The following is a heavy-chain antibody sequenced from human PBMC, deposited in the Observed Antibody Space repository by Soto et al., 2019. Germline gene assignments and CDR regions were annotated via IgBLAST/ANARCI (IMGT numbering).Heavy chain of an antibody. D-gene: IGHD2-15*01. CDR2: ISTSGGRT. CDR3: AKDLEVLSARFES. CDR1: GFTFGNYA. J-gene: IGHJ4*02. Sequence: GGSLRLSCRASGFTFGNYAMAWVRQAPGKGLEWVSGISTSGGRTYYADSAKGRFTISRDNSNNTLYLQMSSLRAEDTAVYYCAKDLEVLSARFESWGQGALVTVSS. V-gene: IGHV3-23*01.